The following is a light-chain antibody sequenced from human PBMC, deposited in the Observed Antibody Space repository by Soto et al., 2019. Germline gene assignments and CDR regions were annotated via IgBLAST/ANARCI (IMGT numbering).Light chain of an antibody. CDR2: DVS. CDR1: SSDVGGYNR. Sequence: QSVLTQPPSVSGSPGQSVTISCTGTSSDVGGYNRVSWYQQPPGKAPKLLIYDVSNRPSGGSTRFSGSKSGNTASLTISGLQAEDDADYYCTSYASGIAYFFGLWTKVTV. J-gene: IGLJ1*01. CDR3: TSYASGIAYF. V-gene: IGLV2-18*02.